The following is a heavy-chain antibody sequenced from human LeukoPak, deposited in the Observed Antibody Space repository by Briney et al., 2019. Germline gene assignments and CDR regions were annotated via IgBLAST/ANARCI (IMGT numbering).Heavy chain of an antibody. D-gene: IGHD3-10*01. V-gene: IGHV4-39*07. Sequence: SETLSLTCTASGGSISSSSYYWGWIRQPPGKGLEWIGSIYYSGSTYYNPSLKSRVTISVDTSKNQFSLKLSSVTAADTAVYYCARDPSYYGSGNNWFDPWGQGTLVTVSS. CDR3: ARDPSYYGSGNNWFDP. J-gene: IGHJ5*02. CDR2: IYYSGST. CDR1: GGSISSSSYY.